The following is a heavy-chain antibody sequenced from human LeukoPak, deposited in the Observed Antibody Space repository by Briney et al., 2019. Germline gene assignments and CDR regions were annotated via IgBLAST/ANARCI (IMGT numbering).Heavy chain of an antibody. Sequence: GGSLRLSCAASGFTFSSYAMHWVRQAPGKGLEWVVVISYDGSNKYYADFVKGRFTISRDNSKNTLYLQMNSLRAEDTAVYYCARGDSYDSSGYYYPGFDYWGQGTLVTVSS. V-gene: IGHV3-30-3*01. J-gene: IGHJ4*02. D-gene: IGHD3-22*01. CDR3: ARGDSYDSSGYYYPGFDY. CDR2: ISYDGSNK. CDR1: GFTFSSYA.